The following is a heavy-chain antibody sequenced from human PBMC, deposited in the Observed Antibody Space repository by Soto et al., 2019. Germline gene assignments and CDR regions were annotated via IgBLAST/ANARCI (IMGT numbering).Heavy chain of an antibody. V-gene: IGHV3-53*01. D-gene: IGHD6-6*01. CDR2: IYSGGST. Sequence: EVQLVESGGGLIQPGGSLRLSCAASGFTVSSNYMSWVRKAPGKGLEWVSVIYSGGSTYYADSVKGRFTISRDNSKNTLYLQMNSLRAEDTAVYYCARAYSSSSGTYYFDYWGQGTLVTVSS. CDR3: ARAYSSSSGTYYFDY. J-gene: IGHJ4*02. CDR1: GFTVSSNY.